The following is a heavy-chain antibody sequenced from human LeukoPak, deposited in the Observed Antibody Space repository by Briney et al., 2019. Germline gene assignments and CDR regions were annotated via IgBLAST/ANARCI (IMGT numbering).Heavy chain of an antibody. CDR1: GFTFSDYY. CDR2: ISSSGSTI. V-gene: IGHV3-11*01. D-gene: IGHD3-3*01. Sequence: PGGSLRLSCAASGFTFSDYYMSWIRQAPGKGLEWVSYISSSGSTIYYADSVKGRFTISRNNAKNSLYLQMSSLRAEDTAVYYCARVDFWSGYYPYYFDYWGQGTLVTVSS. CDR3: ARVDFWSGYYPYYFDY. J-gene: IGHJ4*02.